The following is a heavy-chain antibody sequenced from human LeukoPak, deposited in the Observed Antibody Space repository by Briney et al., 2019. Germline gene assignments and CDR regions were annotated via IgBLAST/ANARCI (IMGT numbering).Heavy chain of an antibody. V-gene: IGHV3-15*01. CDR2: IKSKTDGCTT. CDR1: GFTFSNAW. CDR3: TSRGDYSRTYFDY. J-gene: IGHJ4*02. D-gene: IGHD4-17*01. Sequence: GGSLRLSCAASGFTFSNAWMSWVRQAPGKGLEWVGRIKSKTDGCTTDYAAPGKDRFTIARDDEKRTLYLQMNSLKTEDTAVYYCTSRGDYSRTYFDYWGQGTLVTVSS.